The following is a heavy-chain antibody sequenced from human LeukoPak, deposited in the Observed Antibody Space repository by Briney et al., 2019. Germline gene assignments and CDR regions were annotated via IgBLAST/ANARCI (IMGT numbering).Heavy chain of an antibody. Sequence: GGSLRLSCAASGFTFSSYSMNWVRQAPGKGLEWVSSISSSSSYIYYADSVKGRFTISRDNAKNSLYLQMNSLRAEDTAVYYCASVLQVYYDSGSSVDWGQGTLVTVSS. D-gene: IGHD3-10*01. J-gene: IGHJ4*02. CDR2: ISSSSSYI. CDR3: ASVLQVYYDSGSSVD. V-gene: IGHV3-21*01. CDR1: GFTFSSYS.